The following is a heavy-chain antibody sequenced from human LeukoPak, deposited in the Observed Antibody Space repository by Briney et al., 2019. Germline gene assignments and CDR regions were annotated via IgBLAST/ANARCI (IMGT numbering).Heavy chain of an antibody. CDR1: GGSISSYY. Sequence: TPSEPLSLTCTVSGGSISSYYWSWIRQPPGKGLEWFGYIYYSGSTNYNPSLKSRVTISVDTSKNQFSLKLSSVTAADTAVYYCARGNVWSGLDYWGQGTLVTVSS. V-gene: IGHV4-59*01. J-gene: IGHJ4*02. D-gene: IGHD3-16*01. CDR2: IYYSGST. CDR3: ARGNVWSGLDY.